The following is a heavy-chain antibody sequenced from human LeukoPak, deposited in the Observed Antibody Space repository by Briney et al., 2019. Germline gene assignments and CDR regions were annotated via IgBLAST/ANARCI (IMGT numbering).Heavy chain of an antibody. Sequence: PGGSLRLSCAASGFTFSSYAMHWVRQAPGKGLEWVAVISYDGSNKYYADSVKGRFTISRDNSKNTLYLQMNSLRAEDTAVYYCARDQNGPYYYMDVWGKGTTVTVSS. J-gene: IGHJ6*03. CDR3: ARDQNGPYYYMDV. V-gene: IGHV3-30*04. CDR2: ISYDGSNK. CDR1: GFTFSSYA. D-gene: IGHD2-8*01.